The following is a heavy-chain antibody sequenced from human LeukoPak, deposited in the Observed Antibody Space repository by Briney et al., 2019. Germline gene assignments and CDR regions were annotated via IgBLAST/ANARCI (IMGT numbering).Heavy chain of an antibody. Sequence: GGSLRLSCAASGFTFGDFYISWIRQAPGKGLEWVSYISGSSGDTNYVDSVRGRFTVSRDNAKNSLYLQMNSLRAEDTVVYYCVRGARVAPDWGQGTVVSVSS. CDR2: ISGSSGDT. D-gene: IGHD2-21*01. CDR1: GFTFGDFY. J-gene: IGHJ4*02. CDR3: VRGARVAPD. V-gene: IGHV3-11*05.